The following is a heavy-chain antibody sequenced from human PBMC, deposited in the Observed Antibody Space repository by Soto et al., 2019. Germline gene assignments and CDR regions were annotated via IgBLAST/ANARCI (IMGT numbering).Heavy chain of an antibody. J-gene: IGHJ4*02. CDR2: ISGSGGNT. CDR1: GLTSSTYA. V-gene: IGHV3-23*01. CDR3: AKRLTTVTTESDC. D-gene: IGHD4-17*01. Sequence: GGSLRLSCAASGLTSSTYAMRWVRHAPGKGLEWVSSISGSGGNTYYADSVKGRFTISRDNSKDMLYLQMNSLRAEDTAVYYCAKRLTTVTTESDCWGQGTLVTVSS.